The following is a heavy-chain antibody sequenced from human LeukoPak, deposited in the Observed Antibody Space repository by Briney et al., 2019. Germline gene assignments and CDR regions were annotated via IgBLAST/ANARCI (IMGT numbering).Heavy chain of an antibody. CDR2: ISSSTSYI. CDR1: GFTFSSYS. D-gene: IGHD4-17*01. CDR3: ARAGGSTVSHSDY. V-gene: IGHV3-21*01. Sequence: GGSLRLSCAASGFTFSSYSMNWLRQAPGKGLEWVSSISSSTSYIYYADSVKGRFTISKDNAKNSLYLQMNSLRAEDTAVYYCARAGGSTVSHSDYWGQGTLVTVSS. J-gene: IGHJ4*02.